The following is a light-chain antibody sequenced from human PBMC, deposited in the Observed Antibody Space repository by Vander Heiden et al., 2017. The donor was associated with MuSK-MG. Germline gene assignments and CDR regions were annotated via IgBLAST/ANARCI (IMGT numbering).Light chain of an antibody. CDR2: DAS. CDR1: QSVSSD. J-gene: IGKJ2*01. V-gene: IGKV3-11*01. CDR3: QQRSNWPQYT. Sequence: EIVLTQSPATLSLSPGERATLPCRASQSVSSDLAWYQQKPGQAPRLLIYDASNRATGIPARFSGSGSGTDFTLTISSLEPEDFAVYSCQQRSNWPQYTFGQGTKLEIK.